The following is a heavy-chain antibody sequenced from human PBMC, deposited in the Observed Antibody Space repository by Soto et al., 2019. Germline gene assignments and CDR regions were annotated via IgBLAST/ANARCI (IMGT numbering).Heavy chain of an antibody. CDR1: GFTVSSNY. Sequence: EVQLVETGGGLIQPGGSLRLSCAASGFTVSSNYINWVRQAPGKGLEWVSVIYSGGSTYYADSVKGRFTISRDTSKNKVFLQMNSLRAEDTAVYYCAREHPSGFYTSYYYGMDVWGQGTTVTVSS. CDR2: IYSGGST. V-gene: IGHV3-53*02. CDR3: AREHPSGFYTSYYYGMDV. D-gene: IGHD3-22*01. J-gene: IGHJ6*02.